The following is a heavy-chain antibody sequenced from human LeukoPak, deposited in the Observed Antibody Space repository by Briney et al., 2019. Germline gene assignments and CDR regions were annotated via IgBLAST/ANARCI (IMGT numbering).Heavy chain of an antibody. CDR2: VYYSGST. CDR3: ARDAAGTDY. D-gene: IGHD6-13*01. V-gene: IGHV4-59*01. Sequence: PSETLSLTCTVSGGSISSYFWSWIRQHPGKGLEWIGYVYYSGSTNYNPSLKSRVTISVDTSKKQFSLKLRFLTAADTAVYYCARDAAGTDYWGQGTLVTVSS. CDR1: GGSISSYF. J-gene: IGHJ4*02.